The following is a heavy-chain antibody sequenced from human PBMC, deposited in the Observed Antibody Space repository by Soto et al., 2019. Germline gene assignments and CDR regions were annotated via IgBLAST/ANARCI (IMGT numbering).Heavy chain of an antibody. CDR3: ATYGYNYDGYFDY. J-gene: IGHJ4*02. CDR2: IYYSGST. Sequence: KSSETLSLTCTVSGGSISSYYWSWIRQPPGKGLEWIGYIYYSGSTNYNPSLKSRVTISVDTSKNQFSLKLSSVTAADTAVYYCATYGYNYDGYFDYWGQGTLVTVSS. V-gene: IGHV4-59*01. D-gene: IGHD5-12*01. CDR1: GGSISSYY.